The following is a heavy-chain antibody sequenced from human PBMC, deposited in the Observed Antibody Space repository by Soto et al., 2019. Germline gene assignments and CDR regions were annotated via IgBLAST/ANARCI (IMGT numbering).Heavy chain of an antibody. D-gene: IGHD5-12*01. CDR3: ARRWLQLGYFDY. V-gene: IGHV1-69*01. Sequence: QVRLVQSGAEVKKPGSSVKVSCKASGGTFSSYAISWVRQAPGQGLEWMGGIITIFGTANYAQKFQGRVTITADESTSTAYMELSSLRSEDTAVYYCARRWLQLGYFDYWGQGTLVTVSS. J-gene: IGHJ4*02. CDR1: GGTFSSYA. CDR2: IITIFGTA.